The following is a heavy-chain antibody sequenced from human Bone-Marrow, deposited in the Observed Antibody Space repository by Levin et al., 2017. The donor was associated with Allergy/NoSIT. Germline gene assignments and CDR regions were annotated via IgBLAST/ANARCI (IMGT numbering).Heavy chain of an antibody. D-gene: IGHD3-16*02. CDR2: ISPKSGAT. V-gene: IGHV1-2*02. Sequence: GASVKVSCKASGYTFIDYYLHWVRQAPGQTFEWVGWISPKSGATNYAQKFQGRVAMSKDTSINTAFLELSRLTSDDTAVYYCVRGYRPMDVWGQGTTVTVSS. CDR3: VRGYRPMDV. CDR1: GYTFIDYY. J-gene: IGHJ6*02.